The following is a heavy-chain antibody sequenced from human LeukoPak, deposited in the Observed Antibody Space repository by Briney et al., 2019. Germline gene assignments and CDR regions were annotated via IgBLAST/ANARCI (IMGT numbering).Heavy chain of an antibody. Sequence: ASVKVSCKASGYTFSMYNMHWVRQAPGQGLEWMGIINPSGGTSYAQKLQGRITMTRDTSTSTLYTELSSLRSEDTAVYYCAREGVAGTGLDYWGQGTLVTVSS. D-gene: IGHD6-13*01. V-gene: IGHV1-46*01. CDR2: INPSGGT. CDR1: GYTFSMYN. J-gene: IGHJ4*02. CDR3: AREGVAGTGLDY.